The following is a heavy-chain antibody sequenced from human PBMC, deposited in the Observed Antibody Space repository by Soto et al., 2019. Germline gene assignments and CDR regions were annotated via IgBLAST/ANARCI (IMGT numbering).Heavy chain of an antibody. Sequence: GGSLRLSCAASGFTFSSYGMHWVRQAPGKGLEWVAVISYDGSNKYYADSVKGRFTISRDNSKNTLYLQMNSLRAEDTAVYYCAKDVITIIRWTLGYWGQGTLVTVSS. CDR2: ISYDGSNK. CDR1: GFTFSSYG. V-gene: IGHV3-30*18. D-gene: IGHD3-9*01. CDR3: AKDVITIIRWTLGY. J-gene: IGHJ4*02.